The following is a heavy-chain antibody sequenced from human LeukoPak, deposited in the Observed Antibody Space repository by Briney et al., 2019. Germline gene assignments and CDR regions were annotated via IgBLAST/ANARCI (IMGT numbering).Heavy chain of an antibody. J-gene: IGHJ4*02. CDR1: EFTFSIYA. D-gene: IGHD3-22*01. Sequence: PGGSLRLSCAASEFTFSIYAMSWVRQAPGKGLEWVSSITSAGENTFYTGSVKGRFTISRDNSRNTLYLQMNSLRAEDTAIYYCAKDRPNYYGSNGHYYRRDGDYWGRGTLVTVSS. V-gene: IGHV3-23*01. CDR3: AKDRPNYYGSNGHYYRRDGDY. CDR2: ITSAGENT.